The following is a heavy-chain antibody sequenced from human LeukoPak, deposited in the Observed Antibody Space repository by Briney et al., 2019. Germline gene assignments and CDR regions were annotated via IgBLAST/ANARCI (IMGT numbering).Heavy chain of an antibody. D-gene: IGHD5-24*01. J-gene: IGHJ5*02. CDR3: ARVGFSRLEMAYNWFDP. V-gene: IGHV1-2*02. CDR2: INPNSGGT. Sequence: VASVKVSCKASGYTFTGYYMHWVRQAPGQGLEWMGWINPNSGGTNYAQKFQGRVTMTRDTSISTAYMELSRLRSDDTAVYYCARVGFSRLEMAYNWFDPWGQGTLVTVSS. CDR1: GYTFTGYY.